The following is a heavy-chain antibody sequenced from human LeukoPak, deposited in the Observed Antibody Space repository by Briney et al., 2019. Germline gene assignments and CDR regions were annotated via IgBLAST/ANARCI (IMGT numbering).Heavy chain of an antibody. CDR1: GGSVSGGSISSYY. J-gene: IGHJ4*02. V-gene: IGHV4-61*01. D-gene: IGHD1-26*01. Sequence: SETLPLTCTVSGGSVSGGSISSYYWSWIRQPPGKGLEWIGYIYYSGSTNYNPSLKSRVTISVDTSKNQFSLKLGSVTAADTAVYYCARDSPSGSGLFEHWGQGTLVTVSS. CDR2: IYYSGST. CDR3: ARDSPSGSGLFEH.